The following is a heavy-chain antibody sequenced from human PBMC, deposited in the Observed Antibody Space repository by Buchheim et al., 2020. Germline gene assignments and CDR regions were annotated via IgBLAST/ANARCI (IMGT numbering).Heavy chain of an antibody. J-gene: IGHJ4*02. V-gene: IGHV3-23*01. D-gene: IGHD3-22*01. CDR1: GFTFSSYA. CDR3: AKTGNYYDSSGYYPDY. CDR2: ISGSGGST. Sequence: EVQLLESGGGLVQPGGSLRLSCAASGFTFSSYAMSWVRQAPGKGLEWVSAISGSGGSTYYADSVKGRFTISRDNSKNTLYLQMNSRRAEETAVYYCAKTGNYYDSSGYYPDYWGQGTL.